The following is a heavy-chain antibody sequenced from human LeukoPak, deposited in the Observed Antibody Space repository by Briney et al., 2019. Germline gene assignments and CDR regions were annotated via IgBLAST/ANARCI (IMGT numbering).Heavy chain of an antibody. CDR3: ARDWQQLADY. V-gene: IGHV3-30-3*01. CDR2: ISYDGSNK. CDR1: GFTFSSYA. Sequence: GGSLRLSCAAFGFTFSSYAMHWVRQAPGKGLEWVAVISYDGSNKYYADSVKGRFTISRDNSKNTLYLQMDSLRVEDTAIYYCARDWQQLADYWGQGTLVTVSS. J-gene: IGHJ4*02. D-gene: IGHD6-13*01.